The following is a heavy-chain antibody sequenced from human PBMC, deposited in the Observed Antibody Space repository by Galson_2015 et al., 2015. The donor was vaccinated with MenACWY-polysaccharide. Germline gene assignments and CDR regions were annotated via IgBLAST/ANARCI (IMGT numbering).Heavy chain of an antibody. CDR3: ASGADAGYCWGF. CDR1: GGSITTTNW. CDR2: IYHNGNT. D-gene: IGHD3-9*01. J-gene: IGHJ1*01. Sequence: ETLSLTCAVSGGSITTTNWWTWVRPPPGKGLEWIGEIYHNGNTSYNPSLKSRVTMSVDKSKSQFSLKLSSVAAADTAVYCCASGADAGYCWGFWGQGTLVTVSS. V-gene: IGHV4-4*01.